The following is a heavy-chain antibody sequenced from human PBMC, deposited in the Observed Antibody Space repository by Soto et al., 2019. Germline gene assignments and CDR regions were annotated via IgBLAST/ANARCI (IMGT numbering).Heavy chain of an antibody. CDR2: ISAHRGHT. J-gene: IGHJ4*02. CDR1: GYISGHYG. V-gene: IGHV1-18*01. Sequence: QVQLVQSAPEMAKPGPSVKVSCRASGYISGHYGISWVRQGPGQGLEWMGWISAHRGHTNYAHKFRGRVTMTTDPSPATGSVELTNLLSVDTAVYYCARDGDQWDQRFCDNWGQGTLVSVSS. CDR3: ARDGDQWDQRFCDN. D-gene: IGHD1-26*01.